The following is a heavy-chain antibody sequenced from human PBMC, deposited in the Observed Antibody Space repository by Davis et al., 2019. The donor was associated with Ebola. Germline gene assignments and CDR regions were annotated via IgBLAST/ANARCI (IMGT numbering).Heavy chain of an antibody. CDR1: GFTFSSYA. Sequence: GESLKISCAASGFTFSSYAMSWVRQAPGKGLEWVSAISGSGGSTYYADSVKGRFTISRDNSKNTLYLQMNSLRAEDTAVYYCAKDEGPFDYWGQGTLVTVSS. CDR3: AKDEGPFDY. CDR2: ISGSGGST. J-gene: IGHJ4*02. V-gene: IGHV3-23*01.